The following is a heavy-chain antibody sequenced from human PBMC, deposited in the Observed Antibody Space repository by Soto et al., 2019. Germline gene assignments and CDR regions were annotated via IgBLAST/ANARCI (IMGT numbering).Heavy chain of an antibody. CDR2: ISGGGDGK. J-gene: IGHJ4*02. Sequence: GGSLRLSCTASGFPFGNYAMYWVRQAPGKGLEWVAGISGGGDGKNYADSVKGRFTVSRDNTRNTMYLQMNSLRAEDTAVYYCATEPILQLDYLGQGTLVTVSS. V-gene: IGHV3-23*01. CDR3: ATEPILQLDY. D-gene: IGHD4-4*01. CDR1: GFPFGNYA.